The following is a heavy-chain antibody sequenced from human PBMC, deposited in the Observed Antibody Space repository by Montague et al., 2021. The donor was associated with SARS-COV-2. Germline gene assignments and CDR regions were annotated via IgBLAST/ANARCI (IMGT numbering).Heavy chain of an antibody. V-gene: IGHV4-59*01. Sequence: SETLSLTCTVSGGSITAYYWSWIRQSPGRGLEWIGEIYYTGTTKYNPSLKSRVTISVDTSKRQFSLKLKSVTAADTAVYYCARGATTCFIDNCGNYFDYWGQGALVTVSS. D-gene: IGHD1-1*01. J-gene: IGHJ4*02. CDR1: GGSITAYY. CDR3: ARGATTCFIDNCGNYFDY. CDR2: IYYTGTT.